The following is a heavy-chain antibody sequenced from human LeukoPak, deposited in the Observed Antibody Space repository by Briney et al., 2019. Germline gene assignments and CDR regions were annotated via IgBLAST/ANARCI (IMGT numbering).Heavy chain of an antibody. CDR1: GFTFSSYW. Sequence: GGSLRLSCAASGFTFSSYWMSWVRQAPGKGLEWVAFIRYDGSNKYYADSVKGRFTISRDNSKNTLYLQMNSLRAEDTAVYYCAKDGVVGATRVFDYWGQGTLVTVSS. V-gene: IGHV3-30*02. CDR3: AKDGVVGATRVFDY. CDR2: IRYDGSNK. D-gene: IGHD1-26*01. J-gene: IGHJ4*02.